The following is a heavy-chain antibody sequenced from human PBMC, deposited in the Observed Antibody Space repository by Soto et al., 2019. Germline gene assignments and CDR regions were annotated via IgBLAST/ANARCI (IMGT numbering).Heavy chain of an antibody. D-gene: IGHD3-10*01. CDR1: GGSINNYQ. Sequence: SETLSLTCTVSGGSINNYQWSWIRQAPGKGLEWIGNMYYSGSTNYSPSLKSRVTISVDTSKNQFSLRLSSVTAADTAAYYCARVGYGSLIDYWGQGTLVTVSS. CDR3: ARVGYGSLIDY. J-gene: IGHJ4*02. CDR2: MYYSGST. V-gene: IGHV4-59*01.